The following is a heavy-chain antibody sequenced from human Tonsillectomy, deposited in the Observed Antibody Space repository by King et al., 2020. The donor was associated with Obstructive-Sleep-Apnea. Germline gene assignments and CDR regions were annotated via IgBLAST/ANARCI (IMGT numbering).Heavy chain of an antibody. CDR1: RFSFSTYW. V-gene: IGHV3-7*01. J-gene: IGHJ5*02. CDR3: ARDLDAGNTNWFDP. D-gene: IGHD4-23*01. Sequence: VQLVESGGGLVQPGGSLRLSCAASRFSFSTYWMSLVRPAPGKGLEWVANIKEDGSQKLYVDSVRGRFTISRDNVKNSLYLQMNSLRVDDTAMYYCARDLDAGNTNWFDPWGQGTLVTVSS. CDR2: IKEDGSQK.